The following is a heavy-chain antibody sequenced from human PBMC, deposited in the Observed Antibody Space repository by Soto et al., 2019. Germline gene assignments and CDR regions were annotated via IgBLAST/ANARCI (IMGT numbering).Heavy chain of an antibody. CDR2: IYYSGST. V-gene: IGHV4-30-4*02. CDR3: SRALFGRSTWFDP. Sequence: SETLSLTCTVSGGSISSGDYYWSWIRQPPGKGLEWIGYIYYSGSTYYNPSLKRRVTISVDTSKIQCSLKLSSVTAADTAVYYCSRALFGRSTWFDPWGQGTFVTVSS. J-gene: IGHJ5*02. CDR1: GGSISSGDYY. D-gene: IGHD3-16*01.